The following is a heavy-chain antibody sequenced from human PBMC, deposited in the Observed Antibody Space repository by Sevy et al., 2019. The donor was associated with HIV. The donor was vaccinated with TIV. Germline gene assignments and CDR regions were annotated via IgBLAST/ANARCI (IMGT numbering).Heavy chain of an antibody. Sequence: GGCLRLSCTASGFNFNTYGMHWVRQAPGKGLEWLGIISYDGNKYYADSVEGRFTISRDNSRNTLYLEMNSLKSEDTAVFHCARAGRLRLGELSSGPDYWGPGTLVTVSS. CDR3: ARAGRLRLGELSSGPDY. CDR2: ISYDGNK. V-gene: IGHV3-30*03. CDR1: GFNFNTYG. J-gene: IGHJ4*02. D-gene: IGHD3-16*02.